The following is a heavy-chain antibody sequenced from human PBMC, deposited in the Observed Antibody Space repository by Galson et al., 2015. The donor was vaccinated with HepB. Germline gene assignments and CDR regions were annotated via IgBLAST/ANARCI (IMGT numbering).Heavy chain of an antibody. Sequence: SVKVSCKASGGTFSSYAISWVRQAPGQGLEWMGGIIPIFGTANYAQKFQGRVTITADESTSTAYMELSSLRSEDTAVYYCARVGQNYGGVPGSHWYFDLWGRGTLVTVSS. CDR2: IIPIFGTA. CDR1: GGTFSSYA. CDR3: ARVGQNYGGVPGSHWYFDL. D-gene: IGHD4-23*01. J-gene: IGHJ2*01. V-gene: IGHV1-69*13.